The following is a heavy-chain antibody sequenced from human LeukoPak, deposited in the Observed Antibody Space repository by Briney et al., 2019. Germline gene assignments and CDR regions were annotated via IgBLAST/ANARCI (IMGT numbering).Heavy chain of an antibody. J-gene: IGHJ4*02. Sequence: GGSLRLACAASGFSFSNSDMNWFRQAPGVVPHWVANINYNGLSTSYADSVKGRFTISRDNSKNTLYLQMNSLRAEDTAVYYCAREVLYQLPSELLWFGELTASFDYWGQGTLVTVSS. CDR2: INYNGLST. V-gene: IGHV3-23*01. CDR1: GFSFSNSD. D-gene: IGHD3-10*01. CDR3: AREVLYQLPSELLWFGELTASFDY.